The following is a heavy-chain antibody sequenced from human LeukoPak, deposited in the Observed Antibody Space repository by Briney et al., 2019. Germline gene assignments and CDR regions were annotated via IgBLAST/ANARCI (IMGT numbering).Heavy chain of an antibody. J-gene: IGHJ4*02. Sequence: GGSLRLSCVASGFSVSSNFMSWVRQAPGKGLEWVSIIYSGGSTYYADSVKDRFTISRDNSKNTLYLQMNSLRAEDTAVYFCARARSGDGFNLDYWGQGTLVTVSS. CDR3: ARARSGDGFNLDY. D-gene: IGHD5-24*01. V-gene: IGHV3-66*01. CDR1: GFSVSSNF. CDR2: IYSGGST.